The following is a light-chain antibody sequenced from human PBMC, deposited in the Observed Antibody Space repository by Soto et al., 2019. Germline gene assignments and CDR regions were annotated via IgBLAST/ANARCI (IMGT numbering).Light chain of an antibody. CDR2: KVS. J-gene: IGKJ1*01. CDR1: ESLVYSDGNTY. V-gene: IGKV2-30*01. Sequence: DVVMTQSPLSLPVTLGQPASISCRSSESLVYSDGNTYLHWFQQRPGQSPRRLIYKVSNRDSGVPDRVSGSGSGTDFTLKISRVEAEDVGIYYCMQGTHWPRTFGQGTKVEIK. CDR3: MQGTHWPRT.